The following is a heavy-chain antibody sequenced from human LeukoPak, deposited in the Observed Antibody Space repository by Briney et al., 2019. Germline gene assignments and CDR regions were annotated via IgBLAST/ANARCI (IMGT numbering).Heavy chain of an antibody. CDR2: TSAYNGNT. CDR3: ARHSSDWEFDY. D-gene: IGHD6-19*01. V-gene: IGHV1-18*01. Sequence: ASVKVSCKASGYSFTSYGISWVRQAPGQGLEWMGWTSAYNGNTNYAQKLQGRVAMTTDTSTSTAYMELRSLRSDDTAVYYCARHSSDWEFDYWGQGTLVTVSS. CDR1: GYSFTSYG. J-gene: IGHJ4*02.